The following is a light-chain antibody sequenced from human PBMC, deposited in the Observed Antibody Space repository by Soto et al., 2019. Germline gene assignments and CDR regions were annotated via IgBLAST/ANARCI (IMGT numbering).Light chain of an antibody. CDR1: QSVSSN. CDR2: GAS. CDR3: QQYNAWPPRYT. V-gene: IGKV3-15*01. J-gene: IGKJ2*01. Sequence: EIVMTQSPATRSVSPGERATLSCRASQSVSSNLAGYQQKPGQALRLLIYGASTRATGIPARFRGSGSGTEFTLTISSLQSADFAVYFCQQYNAWPPRYTFGQGTKLQIK.